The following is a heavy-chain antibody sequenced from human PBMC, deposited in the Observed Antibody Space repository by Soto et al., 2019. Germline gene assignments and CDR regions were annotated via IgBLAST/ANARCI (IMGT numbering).Heavy chain of an antibody. Sequence: GESLKISCKGSGYSFTSYWIVWVRQMPGKGLEWMGVVDPNDSDTRYSPSFEGQVTISADKSITTAYLQWSSLKASDTAMYYCERPHGPSGYYYGLDVWGQGTTVTVSS. CDR3: ERPHGPSGYYYGLDV. J-gene: IGHJ6*02. V-gene: IGHV5-51*01. CDR2: VDPNDSDT. D-gene: IGHD3-10*01. CDR1: GYSFTSYW.